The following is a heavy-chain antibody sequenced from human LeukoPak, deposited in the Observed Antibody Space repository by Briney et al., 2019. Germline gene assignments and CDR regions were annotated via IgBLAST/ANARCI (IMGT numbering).Heavy chain of an antibody. CDR1: GGTFSSYA. CDR3: ARSFMYCGGDCSFYYGMDV. CDR2: IIPIFGTA. D-gene: IGHD2-21*02. Sequence: SVKVSCKASGGTFSSYAISWVRQAPGQGLEWMGGIIPIFGTANYAQKFQGRVTITADKSTSTAYMELSSLRSEDTAVYYCARSFMYCGGDCSFYYGMDVWGNGTTVTVSS. J-gene: IGHJ6*04. V-gene: IGHV1-69*06.